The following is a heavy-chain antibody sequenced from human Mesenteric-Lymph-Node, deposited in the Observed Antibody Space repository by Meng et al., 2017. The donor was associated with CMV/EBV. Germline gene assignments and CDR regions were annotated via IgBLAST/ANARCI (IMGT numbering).Heavy chain of an antibody. D-gene: IGHD6-6*01. CDR2: IYFSGIT. Sequence: TGSCASSSNVGYYWTWIRPHPGKGLEWIGYIYFSGITYYNPSLKSRVTMSVDTSKNQFSLKVNSVTAADSAVYFCARTYSTSRGVLGPWGQGTLVTVSS. V-gene: IGHV4-31*02. J-gene: IGHJ5*02. CDR3: ARTYSTSRGVLGP. CDR1: CASSSNVGYY.